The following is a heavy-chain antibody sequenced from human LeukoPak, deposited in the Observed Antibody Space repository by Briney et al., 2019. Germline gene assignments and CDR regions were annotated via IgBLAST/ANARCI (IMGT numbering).Heavy chain of an antibody. J-gene: IGHJ6*03. CDR3: ARVGSLGYYGSGSYYNGKYYYYMDV. V-gene: IGHV4-34*01. Sequence: SETLSLTCAAYGGSFSGYYWSWIRQPPGKGLEWIGEINHSGSTNYNPSLKSRVTISVDTSKNQFSLKLSSVTAADTAVYYCARVGSLGYYGSGSYYNGKYYYYMDVWGKGATVTVSS. CDR1: GGSFSGYY. CDR2: INHSGST. D-gene: IGHD3-10*01.